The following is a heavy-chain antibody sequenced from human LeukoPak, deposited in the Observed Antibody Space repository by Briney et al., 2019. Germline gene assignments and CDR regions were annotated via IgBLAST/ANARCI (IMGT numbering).Heavy chain of an antibody. J-gene: IGHJ4*02. Sequence: SGPTLVKPTQTLTLTCTFSGFSLSTSGVGVAWIRQPPGKALEWLALIYWDDDKRYSPSLKSRITITKDTSKNQVVLTMTNMDPVDTATYYCAQLTYYYDGSDYYFHHYWGQGTLVTVSS. CDR1: GFSLSTSGVG. V-gene: IGHV2-5*02. CDR2: IYWDDDK. D-gene: IGHD3-22*01. CDR3: AQLTYYYDGSDYYFHHY.